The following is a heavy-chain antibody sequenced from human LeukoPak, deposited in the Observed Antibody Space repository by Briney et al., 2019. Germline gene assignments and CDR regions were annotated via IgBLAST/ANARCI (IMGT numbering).Heavy chain of an antibody. CDR3: ARDGFIAPGDY. CDR1: GGTFSSYG. D-gene: IGHD6-13*01. CDR2: INPSGGST. J-gene: IGHJ4*02. Sequence: ASVKVSCKASGGTFSSYGISWVRRAPGQGLEWMGIINPSGGSTSYAQKFQGRVTMTRDTSTSTVYMELSSLRSEDTAVYYCARDGFIAPGDYWGQGTLVTVSS. V-gene: IGHV1-46*01.